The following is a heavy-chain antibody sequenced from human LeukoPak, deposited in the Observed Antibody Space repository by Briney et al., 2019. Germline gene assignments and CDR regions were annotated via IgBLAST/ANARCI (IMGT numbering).Heavy chain of an antibody. D-gene: IGHD3-10*01. V-gene: IGHV3-33*06. Sequence: GGSLRLSCAASGFTFSSYGMHWVRQAPGKGLEWVAVIWYDGSNKYYADSVKGRFTISRDNSKNTLYLQMNSLRAEDTAVYFCAKELHGSGNYAFDYWGQGTLVTVSS. CDR1: GFTFSSYG. J-gene: IGHJ4*02. CDR3: AKELHGSGNYAFDY. CDR2: IWYDGSNK.